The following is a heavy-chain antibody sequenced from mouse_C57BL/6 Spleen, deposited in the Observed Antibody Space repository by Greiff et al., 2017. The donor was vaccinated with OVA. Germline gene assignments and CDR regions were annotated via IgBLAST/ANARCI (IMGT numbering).Heavy chain of an antibody. CDR2: ISSGGDFI. D-gene: IGHD1-1*01. CDR1: GFTFSSYA. CDR3: TRAGNYYGSSPFAY. V-gene: IGHV5-9-1*02. Sequence: EVHLVESGEGLVKPGGSLKLSCAASGFTFSSYAMSWVRQTPEKRLGWVAYISSGGDFIYYADTVKGRFTISRDNARNTLYLQMSSLKSEDTAMYYCTRAGNYYGSSPFAYWGQGTLVTVSA. J-gene: IGHJ3*01.